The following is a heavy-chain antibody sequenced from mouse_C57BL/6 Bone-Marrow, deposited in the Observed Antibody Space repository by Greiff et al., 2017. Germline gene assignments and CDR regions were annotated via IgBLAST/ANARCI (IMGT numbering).Heavy chain of an antibody. J-gene: IGHJ2*01. Sequence: EVKVVESGGDLVKPGGSLKLSCAASGFTFSSYGMSWVRQTPDKRLEWVATISSGGSYTYYPDSVQGRFTISRDNAKNTLYLQMSSLKSEDAAMCYCARHGGLRPLDYWGQGTTLTVSS. CDR3: ARHGGLRPLDY. D-gene: IGHD2-4*01. CDR1: GFTFSSYG. V-gene: IGHV5-6*01. CDR2: ISSGGSYT.